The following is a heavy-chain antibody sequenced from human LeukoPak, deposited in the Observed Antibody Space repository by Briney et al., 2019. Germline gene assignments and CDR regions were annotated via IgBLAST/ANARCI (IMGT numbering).Heavy chain of an antibody. CDR2: IYYSGST. CDR1: GGSISSYY. CDR3: VRQYYDSLGYGFDY. V-gene: IGHV4-59*08. D-gene: IGHD3-22*01. J-gene: IGHJ4*02. Sequence: SETLSLTCTVSGGSISSYYWSWIRQPPGKGLEWIGYIYYSGSTNYNPSLKSRVTISVDTSKNQFSLKLSSVTAADTAVYYCVRQYYDSLGYGFDYWGQGSLVTVSS.